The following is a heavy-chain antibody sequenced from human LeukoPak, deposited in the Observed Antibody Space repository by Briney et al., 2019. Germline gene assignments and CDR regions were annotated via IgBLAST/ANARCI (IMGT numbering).Heavy chain of an antibody. V-gene: IGHV3-23*01. CDR1: GFIFSSYA. J-gene: IGHJ4*02. D-gene: IGHD3-22*01. CDR2: ISGSGGST. Sequence: GGSQRLSCAASGFIFSSYAMSWVRQASGKGLEWVSAISGSGGSTYDAASVKDRFTIAGDNSKDTLYLQMNSRRAEDTAVYYCAKEGPPVDYDSSGLQGEYWGQGTLVTVSS. CDR3: AKEGPPVDYDSSGLQGEY.